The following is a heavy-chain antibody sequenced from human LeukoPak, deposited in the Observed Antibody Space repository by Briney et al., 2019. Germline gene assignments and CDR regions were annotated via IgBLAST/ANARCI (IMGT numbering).Heavy chain of an antibody. CDR3: ARACRIRAAAANYYFDY. CDR1: GYTFTGYY. V-gene: IGHV1-2*06. D-gene: IGHD6-13*01. CDR2: INPNSGGT. J-gene: IGHJ4*02. Sequence: ASVKVSCKASGYTFTGYYMHWVRQAPGQGLEWMGRINPNSGGTNYAQKFQGRVTMTRDTSISTAYMELSRLRSDDTAVYYCARACRIRAAAANYYFDYWGQGTLVTVSS.